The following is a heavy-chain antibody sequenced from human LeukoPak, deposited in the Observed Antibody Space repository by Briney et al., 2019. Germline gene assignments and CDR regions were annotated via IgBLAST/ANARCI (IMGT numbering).Heavy chain of an antibody. V-gene: IGHV1-8*01. CDR1: GYTFTSYD. Sequence: ASVKVPCKASGYTFTSYDINWVRQATGQGLEWMGWMNPNSGNTGYAQKFQGRVTMTRNTSISTAYMELSSLRSEDTAVYYCARAPSVRLKNSGSYYFDYWGQGTLVTVSS. CDR3: ARAPSVRLKNSGSYYFDY. J-gene: IGHJ4*02. D-gene: IGHD1-26*01. CDR2: MNPNSGNT.